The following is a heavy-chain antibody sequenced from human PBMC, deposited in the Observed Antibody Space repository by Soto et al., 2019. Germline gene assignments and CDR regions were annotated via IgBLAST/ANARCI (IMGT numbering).Heavy chain of an antibody. V-gene: IGHV3-11*06. D-gene: IGHD5-18*01. CDR3: ARVDTFMDEFDY. Sequence: QVQLEESGGGLVRPGGSLRLSCAASGFSFSDYYMNWVRQAPGKGLEWLSYISTSGTYTNYADSVKGRFTISRDNARNSLYLRMNSLRVEDTAVYYCARVDTFMDEFDYWGQGTLVIVSS. J-gene: IGHJ4*02. CDR1: GFSFSDYY. CDR2: ISTSGTYT.